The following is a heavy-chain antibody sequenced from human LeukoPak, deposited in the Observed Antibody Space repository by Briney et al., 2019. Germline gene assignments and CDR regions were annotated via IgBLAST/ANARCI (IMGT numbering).Heavy chain of an antibody. D-gene: IGHD4-23*01. CDR1: GGSFSGYY. V-gene: IGHV4-34*01. CDR2: INHSGST. Sequence: SETLSLTCAVYGGSFSGYYWGWIRQPPGKGLEWIGEINHSGSTNYNPSLKSRVTISVDTSKNQFSLKLSSVTAADTAVYYCARTELGGNQDYWGQGTLVTVSS. J-gene: IGHJ4*02. CDR3: ARTELGGNQDY.